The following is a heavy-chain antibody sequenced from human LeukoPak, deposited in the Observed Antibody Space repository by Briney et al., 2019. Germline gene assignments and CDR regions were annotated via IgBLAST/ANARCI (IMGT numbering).Heavy chain of an antibody. D-gene: IGHD2-15*01. V-gene: IGHV3-30*04. CDR1: GFTFSSYA. CDR3: ARVLRRYFDL. CDR2: ISYDGSNK. Sequence: GGSLRLSCAASGFTFSSYAMHWVRQAPGKGLEWVAVISYDGSNKYYADSVKGRFTISRDNAKNSLYLQMNSLRAEDTAVYYCARVLRRYFDLWGRGTLVTVSS. J-gene: IGHJ2*01.